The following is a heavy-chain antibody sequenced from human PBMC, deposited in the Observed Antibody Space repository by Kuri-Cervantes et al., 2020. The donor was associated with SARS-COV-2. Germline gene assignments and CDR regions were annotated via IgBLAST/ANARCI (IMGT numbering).Heavy chain of an antibody. CDR1: GGSISSSSYY. J-gene: IGHJ6*02. D-gene: IGHD3-3*01. CDR3: ARAGFAWSGFTSSLYGMDV. V-gene: IGHV4-39*01. Sequence: GSLRLSCTVSGGSISSSSYYWGWIRQPPGKGLEWIGSIYYSGSTYYNPSLKSRVTISVDTSKNQFSLKLSSVTAADTAVYYCARAGFAWSGFTSSLYGMDVWGQGTTVTVSS. CDR2: IYYSGST.